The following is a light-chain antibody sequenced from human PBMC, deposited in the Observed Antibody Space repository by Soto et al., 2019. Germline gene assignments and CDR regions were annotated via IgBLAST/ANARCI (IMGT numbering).Light chain of an antibody. J-gene: IGLJ1*01. V-gene: IGLV2-14*01. Sequence: QSALTQPASVSGSPGQSITISCTGTSSDVGGYNYVSWYQQHPGKDPKLMIFEVGNRPSGVSNRFSGSKSGNTASLTISGLQAEDEADYYCNSYTSSSSYVFGTGTKLTVL. CDR2: EVG. CDR3: NSYTSSSSYV. CDR1: SSDVGGYNY.